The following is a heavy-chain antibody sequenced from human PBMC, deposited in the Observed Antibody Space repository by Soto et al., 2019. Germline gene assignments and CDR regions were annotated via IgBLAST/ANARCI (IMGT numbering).Heavy chain of an antibody. D-gene: IGHD2-15*01. J-gene: IGHJ6*03. V-gene: IGHV1-8*01. CDR2: MNPNSGNT. Sequence: ASVKVSCKASGYTFTSYDINWVRQATGQGLEWMGWMNPNSGNTGYAQKFQGRVTMTRNTSISTAYMELSSLRSEDTAVYYCARAKRYCSGGSCYYYYMDVWGKGTTVTVAS. CDR3: ARAKRYCSGGSCYYYYMDV. CDR1: GYTFTSYD.